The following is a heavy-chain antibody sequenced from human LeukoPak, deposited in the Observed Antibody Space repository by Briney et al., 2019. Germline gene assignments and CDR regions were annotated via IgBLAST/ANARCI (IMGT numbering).Heavy chain of an antibody. D-gene: IGHD5-12*01. CDR2: IYYSGST. V-gene: IGHV4-59*01. J-gene: IGHJ4*02. CDR3: ARESGYDRDFDY. CDR1: GGSISSYY. Sequence: SETLSLTCTVSGGSISSYYWSWIRQPPGKGLEWIGYIYYSGSTNYNPSLKSRVTISVDTSKNQFSLKLSSVTAADTAVYYCARESGYDRDFDYWGQGTLVTVSS.